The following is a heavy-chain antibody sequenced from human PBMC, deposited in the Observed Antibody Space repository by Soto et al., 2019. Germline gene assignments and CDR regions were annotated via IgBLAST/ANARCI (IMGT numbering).Heavy chain of an antibody. V-gene: IGHV1-18*01. D-gene: IGHD6-19*01. CDR1: GYTFTSYG. CDR2: ISAYNGNT. Sequence: ASVKVSCKASGYTFTSYGISWVRQAPGQGLEWMGWISAYNGNTNYAQKLQGRVTMTTDTSTSTAYMELRSLRSDDTAVYYCARVEFRYSSGWTRAIAFDYWGQGTLVTVSS. CDR3: ARVEFRYSSGWTRAIAFDY. J-gene: IGHJ4*02.